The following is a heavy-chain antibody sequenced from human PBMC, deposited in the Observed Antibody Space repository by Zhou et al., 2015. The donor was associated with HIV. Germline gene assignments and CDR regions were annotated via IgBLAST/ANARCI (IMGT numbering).Heavy chain of an antibody. J-gene: IGHJ3*02. CDR2: ITPMFETQ. D-gene: IGHD3-22*01. CDR3: ARSSVNHENAFDI. Sequence: LVQSGTEVRKPGSSVKVSCKANGGTFSGSDISWVRQAPGQGLEWMGTITPMFETQTYAERFRARLTITVDKFTSTAYMELSSLTSEDTAIYFCARSSVNHENAFDIWGQGTNVIVSP. CDR1: GGTFSGSD. V-gene: IGHV1-69*06.